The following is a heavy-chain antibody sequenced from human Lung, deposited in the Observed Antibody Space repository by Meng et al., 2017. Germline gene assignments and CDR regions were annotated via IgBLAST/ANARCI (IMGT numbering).Heavy chain of an antibody. V-gene: IGHV4-34*01. J-gene: IGHJ4*02. CDR1: DSFCSYYT. CDR2: ITRSGST. Sequence: VSDSFCSYYTRGWLRPSPHTGLRWVGIITRSGSTTYTPSLQSRATISVDPSQTTIYLKLSSVTAADSAVYYCARGPTTMAHYFDYWGQGTLVTVSS. CDR3: ARGPTTMAHYFDY. D-gene: IGHD4-11*01.